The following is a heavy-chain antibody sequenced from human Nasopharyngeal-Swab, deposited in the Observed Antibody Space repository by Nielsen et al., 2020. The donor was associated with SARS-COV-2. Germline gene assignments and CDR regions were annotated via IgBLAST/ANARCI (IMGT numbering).Heavy chain of an antibody. CDR2: ISGSGGRT. CDR3: AKTYDYVWGSYSMYYGMDV. Sequence: GESLKISCAASGFTFSSYAMSWVRQAPGKGLEWVSAISGSGGRTYYADSVKGRFTISRDNSKNTLYLQMNSLRAEDTAVYYCAKTYDYVWGSYSMYYGMDVWGQGTTVTVSS. D-gene: IGHD3-16*01. V-gene: IGHV3-23*01. J-gene: IGHJ6*02. CDR1: GFTFSSYA.